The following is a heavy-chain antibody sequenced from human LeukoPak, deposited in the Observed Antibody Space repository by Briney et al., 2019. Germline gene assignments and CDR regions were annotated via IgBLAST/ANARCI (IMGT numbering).Heavy chain of an antibody. D-gene: IGHD2-2*01. CDR2: IYPGDSDT. CDR1: GYSFTSYW. Sequence: GESLKISCKGSGYSFTSYWIGWVRQVPGKGLEWMGLIYPGDSDTRYSPSFQGQVTISADKSISTAYLQWSSLKASDTAMYYCATGYLGYCSSTSCYDAFDIWGQGTMVTVSS. J-gene: IGHJ3*02. CDR3: ATGYLGYCSSTSCYDAFDI. V-gene: IGHV5-51*01.